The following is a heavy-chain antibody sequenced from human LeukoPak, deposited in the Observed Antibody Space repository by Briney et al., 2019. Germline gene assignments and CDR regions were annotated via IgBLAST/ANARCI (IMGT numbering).Heavy chain of an antibody. CDR1: GFTVSSNY. V-gene: IGHV3-66*02. CDR2: IYSGGYT. CDR3: ARGIDY. J-gene: IGHJ4*02. Sequence: PGGSLRLSCKVSGFTVSSNYMSWVRQAPGKGLEWVSIIYSGGYTHYADSVKGRFAISRDSPKNTLYLQMNSLRAEDTAVYYCARGIDYWGQGILVTVSS.